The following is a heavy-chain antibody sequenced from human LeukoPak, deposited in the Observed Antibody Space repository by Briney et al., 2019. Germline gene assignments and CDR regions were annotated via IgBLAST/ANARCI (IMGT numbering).Heavy chain of an antibody. V-gene: IGHV3-23*01. CDR1: GFTFSNYA. J-gene: IGHJ4*02. D-gene: IGHD2-8*01. CDR2: ISGSGGDT. Sequence: PGGSLRLSCAASGFTFSNYAMSWVRQAPGKGLEWVSGISGSGGDTYYADSVKGRFTISRDNSKNTLYLQMNSLRAEDTAVYYCAKDRSCTSSICHGDFDYWGQGTLVTVSS. CDR3: AKDRSCTSSICHGDFDY.